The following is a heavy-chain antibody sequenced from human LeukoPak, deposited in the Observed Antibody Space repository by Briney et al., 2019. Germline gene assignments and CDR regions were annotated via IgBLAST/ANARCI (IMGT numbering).Heavy chain of an antibody. CDR3: ARRSSIATRLFDY. CDR2: IYPGDSET. D-gene: IGHD6-6*01. V-gene: IGHV5-51*01. CDR1: GYNFDRNW. Sequence: GESLKISFKGSGYNFDRNWIAWVRQMPGKGLEWMGIIYPGDSETIYSPSFQGQVTISADKSISTAYLQWSSLKASDTAIYYCARRSSIATRLFDYWGQGTLVTVSS. J-gene: IGHJ4*02.